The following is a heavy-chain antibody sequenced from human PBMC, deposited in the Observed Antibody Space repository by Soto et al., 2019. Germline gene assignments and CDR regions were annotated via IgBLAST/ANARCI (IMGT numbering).Heavy chain of an antibody. Sequence: TSDTLSLTCTVSGASISSGGSFWSWIRQPPGKGLEWIAYIYSSGSTYYNPSLKRRVAISIDTSKNQFSLNLSSLTAADTAVYYCAIHGREDSRGLYSWFYPRSQGILVTVSS. D-gene: IGHD3-22*01. V-gene: IGHV4-30-4*02. CDR2: IYSSGST. J-gene: IGHJ5*02. CDR1: GASISSGGSF. CDR3: AIHGREDSRGLYSWFYP.